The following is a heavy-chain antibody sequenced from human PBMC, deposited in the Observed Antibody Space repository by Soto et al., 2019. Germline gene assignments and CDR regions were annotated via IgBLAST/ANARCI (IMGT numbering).Heavy chain of an antibody. CDR3: ARASYWFDP. J-gene: IGHJ5*02. D-gene: IGHD6-6*01. CDR2: INHSGST. CDR1: GGSFSGYY. V-gene: IGHV4-34*01. Sequence: SETLSLTCAVYGGSFSGYYWSWIRQPPGKGLEWIGEINHSGSTNYNPSLKSRVTISVDTSKNQFSLKLSSVTAADTAVYYCARASYWFDPWGQGTLVTVSS.